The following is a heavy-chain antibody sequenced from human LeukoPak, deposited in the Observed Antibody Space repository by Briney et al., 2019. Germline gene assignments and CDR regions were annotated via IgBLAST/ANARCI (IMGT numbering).Heavy chain of an antibody. CDR1: GFTFKSHW. D-gene: IGHD1-1*01. CDR2: LSTDSTRE. Sequence: PGGSLRLSCAASGFTFKSHWMHWVRPSPGKGLVWVSRLSTDSTRENYADSVKGRFTVSRDNAKNTLYLQLNSLRVDDTAVYYCARGERRGPLDYWGQGTLVTVSS. V-gene: IGHV3-74*01. CDR3: ARGERRGPLDY. J-gene: IGHJ4*02.